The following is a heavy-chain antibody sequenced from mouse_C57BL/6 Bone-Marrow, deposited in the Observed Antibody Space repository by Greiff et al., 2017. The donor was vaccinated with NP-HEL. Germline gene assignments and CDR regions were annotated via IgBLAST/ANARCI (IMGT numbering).Heavy chain of an antibody. CDR3: ARVDDGYPTLYYAMDY. D-gene: IGHD2-3*01. V-gene: IGHV5-4*01. CDR2: ISDGGSYT. J-gene: IGHJ4*01. Sequence: EVHLVESGGGLVKPGGSLKLSCAASGFTFSSYAMSWVRQTPEKRLEWVATISDGGSYTYYPDNVKGRFTISRDNAKNNLYLQMSHLKSEDTAMYYCARVDDGYPTLYYAMDYWGQGTSVTVSS. CDR1: GFTFSSYA.